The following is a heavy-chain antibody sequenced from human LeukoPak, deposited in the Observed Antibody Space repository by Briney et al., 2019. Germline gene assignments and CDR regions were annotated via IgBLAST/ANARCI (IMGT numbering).Heavy chain of an antibody. CDR2: IQNDGSNE. J-gene: IGHJ4*02. V-gene: IGHV3-30*02. D-gene: IGHD6-13*01. CDR3: ARDPGIAAAGTVGYFDS. CDR1: GFTFSSYG. Sequence: PGGSLRLSCAASGFTFSSYGMHWVRQAPGKGLEWVAYIQNDGSNEQYADSVKGRFSISRDSSKNILYLQMNSLRAEDTAVYYCARDPGIAAAGTVGYFDSWGQGILVTVSS.